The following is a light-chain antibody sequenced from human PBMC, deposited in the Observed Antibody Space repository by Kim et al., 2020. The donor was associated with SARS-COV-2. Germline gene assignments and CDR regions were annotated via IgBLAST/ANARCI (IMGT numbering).Light chain of an antibody. CDR3: QVWDSGVV. CDR1: NIGSKS. J-gene: IGLJ2*01. CDR2: YDS. Sequence: SVATGKTARITCGGNNIGSKSVTWYQQKPGQAPVLVIYYDSDRPSGIPERFSGSNSGNTATLTISRVEAGDEADYYCQVWDSGVVFGGGTQLTVL. V-gene: IGLV3-21*04.